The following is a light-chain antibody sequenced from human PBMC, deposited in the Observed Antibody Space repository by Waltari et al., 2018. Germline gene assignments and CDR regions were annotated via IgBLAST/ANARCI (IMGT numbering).Light chain of an antibody. J-gene: IGKJ2*01. CDR3: MQALQTPRGRYT. V-gene: IGKV2-28*01. Sequence: DLVMTQSPLSLPVRPGEPASISCRSSQYLLQSNEYNYLDWYLHKPGQSPQLLLYLGSNPASGVPDRFSGSGSGTDFTLKISRVEAEDVDICYCMQALQTPRGRYTFGHGTKLEIK. CDR1: QYLLQSNEYNY. CDR2: LGS.